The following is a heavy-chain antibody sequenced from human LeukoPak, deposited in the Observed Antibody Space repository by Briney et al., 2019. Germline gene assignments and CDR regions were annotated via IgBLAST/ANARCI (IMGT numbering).Heavy chain of an antibody. CDR3: ARDYGRLEILTGYPQII. CDR2: IYYSGST. CDR1: GGSITGYY. V-gene: IGHV4-59*01. D-gene: IGHD3-9*01. Sequence: SETLSHTCTVSGGSITGYYWTWIRQPPGKGLEWIGYIYYSGSTNYNPSLKSRVTISVDTSKNQFSLKLSSVTAADTAVYYCARDYGRLEILTGYPQIIWGQGTMVTVSS. J-gene: IGHJ3*02.